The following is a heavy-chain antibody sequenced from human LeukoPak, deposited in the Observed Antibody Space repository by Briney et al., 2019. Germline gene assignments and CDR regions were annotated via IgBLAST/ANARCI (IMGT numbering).Heavy chain of an antibody. D-gene: IGHD1-26*01. CDR1: GFTFTGYY. CDR3: ARRGSRSFDH. V-gene: IGHV1-2*02. Sequence: ASVKVSCKASGFTFTGYYMHWVRQAPGQGLEWTGWINLNSDGTDFAQKFQGRVTMTRDTSISTAYMELSRLRSDDTAVYYCARRGSRSFDHWGQGTLVTVSS. CDR2: INLNSDGT. J-gene: IGHJ4*02.